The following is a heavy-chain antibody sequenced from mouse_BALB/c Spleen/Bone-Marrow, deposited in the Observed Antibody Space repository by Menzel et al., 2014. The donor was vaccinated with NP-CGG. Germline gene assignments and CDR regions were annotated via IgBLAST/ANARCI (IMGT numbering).Heavy chain of an antibody. Sequence: EVKLVESGGGLVQPGGSMKLSCVASGFTFGNYWMNWVRQSPEKGLEWVAEIRLKSNNYATHYAESVKGRFTISRDDSKSSVYLQMNNLRAEDTGIYYCTRAITTDYYFDYWGQGTTLTVSS. CDR3: TRAITTDYYFDY. J-gene: IGHJ2*01. V-gene: IGHV6-6*02. D-gene: IGHD1-1*01. CDR1: GFTFGNYW. CDR2: IRLKSNNYAT.